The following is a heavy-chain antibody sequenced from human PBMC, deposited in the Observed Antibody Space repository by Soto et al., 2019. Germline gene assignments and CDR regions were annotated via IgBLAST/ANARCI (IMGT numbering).Heavy chain of an antibody. V-gene: IGHV3-21*01. CDR2: ISSSSSYI. J-gene: IGHJ4*02. CDR1: GFTFSSYS. Sequence: EVQLVESGGGLVKPGGSLRLSCAASGFTFSSYSMNWVRQAPGKGLEWISSISSSSSYIYYADSVKGRFTISRDNAKNSLYLQMNSLRAEDTAVYYCARGGAYSSSWYYFDYWGQGTLVTVSS. D-gene: IGHD6-13*01. CDR3: ARGGAYSSSWYYFDY.